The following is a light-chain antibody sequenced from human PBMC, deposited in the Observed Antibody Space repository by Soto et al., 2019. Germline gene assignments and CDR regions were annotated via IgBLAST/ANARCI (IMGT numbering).Light chain of an antibody. J-gene: IGLJ1*01. CDR1: SGHSSYA. V-gene: IGLV4-69*01. CDR2: LNSDGSH. Sequence: QPVLTQSPSASASLGASVRLTCTLSSGHSSYAIAWHQQQPEKGPRYLMKLNSDGSHNKGDGIPDRFSGSSSGAERYLTISSLQSEDEADYYCQTWGTGIQVFGTGTQLTVL. CDR3: QTWGTGIQV.